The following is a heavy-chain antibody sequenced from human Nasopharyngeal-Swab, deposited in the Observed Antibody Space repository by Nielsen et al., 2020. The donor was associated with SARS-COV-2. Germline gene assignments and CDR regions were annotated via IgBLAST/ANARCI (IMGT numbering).Heavy chain of an antibody. Sequence: WIRQPPGKGLEWVAVIWYDGSNKYYADSVKGRFTISRDNSKNTLYLQMNSLRAEDTAVYYCARDFRELVGAFDIWGQGTMVTVSS. CDR2: IWYDGSNK. CDR3: ARDFRELVGAFDI. D-gene: IGHD6-13*01. V-gene: IGHV3-33*01. J-gene: IGHJ3*02.